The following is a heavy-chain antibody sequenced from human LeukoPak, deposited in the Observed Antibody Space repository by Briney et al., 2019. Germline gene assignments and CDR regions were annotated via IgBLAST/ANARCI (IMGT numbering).Heavy chain of an antibody. Sequence: SSETLSLTCTVSGGSISSYYWSWIRQPPGKGLEWIGYIYYSGSTNYNPSLKSRVTISVDTSKNQFSLKLSSVTAADTAVYYCARVLASGSPALDYWGQGTPVTVSS. CDR3: ARVLASGSPALDY. V-gene: IGHV4-59*01. D-gene: IGHD1-26*01. CDR1: GGSISSYY. J-gene: IGHJ4*02. CDR2: IYYSGST.